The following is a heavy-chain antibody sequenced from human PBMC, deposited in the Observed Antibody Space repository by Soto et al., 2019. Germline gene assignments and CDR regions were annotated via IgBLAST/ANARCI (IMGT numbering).Heavy chain of an antibody. CDR3: ARVARGRVVGATPPCFDY. D-gene: IGHD1-26*01. J-gene: IGHJ4*02. V-gene: IGHV4-31*03. CDR2: IYYSGST. CDR1: GGSISSGIYY. Sequence: QVQLQESGPGLVKPSQTLSLTCTVSGGSISSGIYYWSWIRQNPGKGLEWIGHIYYSGSTYYNPSLKSRVSISVDTAKNQCSLKLTSGTAADTAVYYCARVARGRVVGATPPCFDYWGQGTLVTVSS.